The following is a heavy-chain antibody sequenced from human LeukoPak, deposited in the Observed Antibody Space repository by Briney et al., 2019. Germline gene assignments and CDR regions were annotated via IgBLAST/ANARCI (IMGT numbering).Heavy chain of an antibody. D-gene: IGHD6-19*01. J-gene: IGHJ5*02. CDR1: GFTFSNYA. CDR2: ISYDGSNK. Sequence: GRSLRLSCAASGFTFSNYAMHWVRQAPGKGLEWVAVISYDGSNKYYADSVKGRFTISRDNSKNTLYLQMNSLRAEDTAVYYCARDRRYSGWHPFDPWGQGTLVTVSS. CDR3: ARDRRYSGWHPFDP. V-gene: IGHV3-30-3*01.